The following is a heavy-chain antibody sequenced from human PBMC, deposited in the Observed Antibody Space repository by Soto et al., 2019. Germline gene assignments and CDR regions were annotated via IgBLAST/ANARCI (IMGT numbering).Heavy chain of an antibody. CDR3: ARVAFGPIDY. V-gene: IGHV4-38-2*02. D-gene: IGHD3-16*01. Sequence: SETPSLTCTVSNYSISSGYYWGWIRQSPGEGLEWIVSMYHSGTTYYNPSLKSRVTISIDTSKNQFSLKLTSVTSADTAVYFCARVAFGPIDYWGQGTLVTVSS. J-gene: IGHJ4*02. CDR1: NYSISSGYY. CDR2: MYHSGTT.